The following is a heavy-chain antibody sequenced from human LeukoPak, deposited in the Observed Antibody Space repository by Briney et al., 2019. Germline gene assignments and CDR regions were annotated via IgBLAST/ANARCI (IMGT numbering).Heavy chain of an antibody. Sequence: GGSLRLSCAASGFTFSSYSMNWVRQAPGKGLEWVSSISSSSSYIYYADSVKGRFTISRDNAKNSLCLQMNSLRAEDTAVYYCARESVRTSIKFIDYWGQGTLVTVSS. CDR2: ISSSSSYI. J-gene: IGHJ4*02. CDR1: GFTFSSYS. CDR3: ARESVRTSIKFIDY. D-gene: IGHD2-2*01. V-gene: IGHV3-21*01.